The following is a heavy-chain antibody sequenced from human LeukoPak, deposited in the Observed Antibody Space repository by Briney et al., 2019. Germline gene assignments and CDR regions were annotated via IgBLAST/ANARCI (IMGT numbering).Heavy chain of an antibody. J-gene: IGHJ6*03. CDR2: ISYSGST. V-gene: IGHV4-39*07. Sequence: ASETLSLTCTVSGFSISSSSHYWGWIRQPPGKGLEWIGSISYSGSTYYNPSLESRVTILVDTSKNLFSLNLSSVTAADTAVYYCARAPTVSYYYYYMDVWGKGTTVTVSS. CDR3: ARAPTVSYYYYYMDV. CDR1: GFSISSSSHY. D-gene: IGHD4-17*01.